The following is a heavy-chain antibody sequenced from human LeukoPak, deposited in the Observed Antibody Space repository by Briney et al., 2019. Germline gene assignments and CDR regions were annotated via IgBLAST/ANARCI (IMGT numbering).Heavy chain of an antibody. J-gene: IGHJ5*02. CDR3: ARGPPLFDP. V-gene: IGHV3-53*01. CDR1: GFTVSSNY. Sequence: GGSLRLSCAASGFTVSSNYMSWVRQAPGKGLEWVSVIYSGGSTYYADSVKGRFTISGDNAKNSLYLQMNSLRAEDTSVYYCARGPPLFDPWGQGTLVTASS. CDR2: IYSGGST.